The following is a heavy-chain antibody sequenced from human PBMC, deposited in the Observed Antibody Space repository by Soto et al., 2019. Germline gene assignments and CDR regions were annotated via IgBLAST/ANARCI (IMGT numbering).Heavy chain of an antibody. D-gene: IGHD2-8*02. V-gene: IGHV3-15*07. CDR3: TTDSYSSMVLVRFDY. CDR2: IKSRALGGTT. Sequence: GGALRLSCAGSGFPFSNAWINWVRHVPGKGLEWVGRIKSRALGGTTDFAAPVRGRFAITRDDSRNVAYMQMNSLHTEDTAVYYCTTDSYSSMVLVRFDYWGHGSLVTVSS. CDR1: GFPFSNAW. J-gene: IGHJ4*01.